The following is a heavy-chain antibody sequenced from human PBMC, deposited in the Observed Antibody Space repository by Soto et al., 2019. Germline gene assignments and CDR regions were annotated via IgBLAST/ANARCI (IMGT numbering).Heavy chain of an antibody. V-gene: IGHV3-21*01. D-gene: IGHD2-8*02. CDR1: GFTFSSCT. Sequence: EVHLVESGGGLVKPGGSLRLSCAVSGFTFSSCTMNWVRQAPGKGLEWVSSISPSTSHIYYADSVKGRFTISRDNAKNSLFLQMTSLRAADTAVYYCSGCIGGACPQNSGMAVWGQWPTVTVSS. J-gene: IGHJ6*02. CDR3: SGCIGGACPQNSGMAV. CDR2: ISPSTSHI.